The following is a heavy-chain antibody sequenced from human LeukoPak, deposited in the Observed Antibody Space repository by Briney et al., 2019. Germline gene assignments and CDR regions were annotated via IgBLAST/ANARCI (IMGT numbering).Heavy chain of an antibody. Sequence: GGSLRLSCAVSGFTFTSYAISWVRQAPGKGLEWVSTISGSGDRTYYADSVKGRFTISRDDSKNTLYLQMNSLRAEDTAVYYCAKGPLIEVAGTTWDYWGQGTLVTVSS. CDR2: ISGSGDRT. CDR1: GFTFTSYA. D-gene: IGHD6-19*01. CDR3: AKGPLIEVAGTTWDY. V-gene: IGHV3-23*01. J-gene: IGHJ4*02.